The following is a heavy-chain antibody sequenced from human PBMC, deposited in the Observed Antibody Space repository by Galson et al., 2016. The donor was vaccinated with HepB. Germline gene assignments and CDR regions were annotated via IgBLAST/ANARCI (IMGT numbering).Heavy chain of an antibody. CDR2: ISYDGSNK. CDR3: AKDGRIYCSSASCHDHFHY. V-gene: IGHV3-30*18. D-gene: IGHD2-2*01. J-gene: IGHJ4*02. Sequence: KGLEWVAFISYDGSNKKYAASVKGRFTISRDNSKKTLYLQMNSLRAEDTAVYYCAKDGRIYCSSASCHDHFHYWGQGTLVTVSS.